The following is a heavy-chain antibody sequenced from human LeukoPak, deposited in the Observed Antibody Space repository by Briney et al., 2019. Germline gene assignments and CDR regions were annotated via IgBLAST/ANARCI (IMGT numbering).Heavy chain of an antibody. CDR3: ARGGLVVPAAKYYYYYMDV. V-gene: IGHV1-8*02. CDR1: GYTFTGYY. CDR2: MNPNSGNT. Sequence: VASVKVSCKASGYTFTGYYMHWVRQAPGQGLEWMGWMNPNSGNTGYAQKFQGRVTMTRNTSISTAYMELSSLRSEDTAVYYCARGGLVVPAAKYYYYYMDVWGKGTTVTISS. J-gene: IGHJ6*03. D-gene: IGHD2-2*01.